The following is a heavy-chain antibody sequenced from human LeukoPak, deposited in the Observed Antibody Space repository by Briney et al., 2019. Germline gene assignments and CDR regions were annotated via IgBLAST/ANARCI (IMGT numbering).Heavy chain of an antibody. J-gene: IGHJ4*02. Sequence: SETLSLTCTVSGGSISSSSYYWSRLRQPPGKGLEWIVYIYYSGSTNYNPSLKSRVTISVDTSKTQFSLKLDSVAAADTSVYYCARRPPNSGTYYGPSGLDYWGQGTLVTVSS. CDR3: ARRPPNSGTYYGPSGLDY. V-gene: IGHV4-61*05. D-gene: IGHD1-26*01. CDR2: IYYSGST. CDR1: GGSISSSSYY.